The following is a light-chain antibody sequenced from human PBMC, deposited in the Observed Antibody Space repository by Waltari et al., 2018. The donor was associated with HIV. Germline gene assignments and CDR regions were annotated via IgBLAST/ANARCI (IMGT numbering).Light chain of an antibody. CDR3: QHSYKTPLT. CDR1: QSISTY. J-gene: IGKJ4*01. Sequence: DIQMTQSPSSLSTSVGDRVTITCGASQSISTYLNWYQQKPGKAPKLLIYAASRLPSGVPSRFSGSGSGTDFTLTISSLQTEDFATYCCQHSYKTPLTFGGGTKVEIK. V-gene: IGKV1-39*01. CDR2: AAS.